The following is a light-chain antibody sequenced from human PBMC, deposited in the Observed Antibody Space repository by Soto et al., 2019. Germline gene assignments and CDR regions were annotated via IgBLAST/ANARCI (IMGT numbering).Light chain of an antibody. CDR1: QSLVYNDGNTY. Sequence: DEVMTQSPLSLPVTLGQPASISCRSSQSLVYNDGNTYLDWFQQRPGQSPRRLIYEVSNWDSGLPDRFSGSGSGTDFTLKISRVEAEDVGVYYFMQGKHWLGTFGQGTKVEIK. J-gene: IGKJ1*01. V-gene: IGKV2D-30*01. CDR2: EVS. CDR3: MQGKHWLGT.